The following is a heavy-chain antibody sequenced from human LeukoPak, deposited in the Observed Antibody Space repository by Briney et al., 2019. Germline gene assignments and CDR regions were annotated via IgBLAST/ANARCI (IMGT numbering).Heavy chain of an antibody. CDR1: GFTFSSYS. D-gene: IGHD3-22*01. Sequence: GGSLRLSCAASGFTFSSYSMDWVRQAPGKGLGWVSSISSSSSYIYYADSVKGRFTISRDNAKNSLYLQMNSLRAEDTAVYYCARPLVYYDSSGYYPLDYWGQGTLVTVSS. J-gene: IGHJ4*02. CDR3: ARPLVYYDSSGYYPLDY. CDR2: ISSSSSYI. V-gene: IGHV3-21*01.